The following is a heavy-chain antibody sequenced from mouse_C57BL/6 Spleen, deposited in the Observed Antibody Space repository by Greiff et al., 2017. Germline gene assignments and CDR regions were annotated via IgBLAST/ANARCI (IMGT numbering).Heavy chain of an antibody. Sequence: VQLKESGGGLVKPGGSLKLSCAASGFTFSDYGMHWVRQAPEKGLEWVAYISSGSSTIYYADTVKGRFTLSRDNAKNNLFLQMTSLRSEDTAMYYCARRGGSSLYYAMDYWGQGTSGTVSS. J-gene: IGHJ4*01. CDR2: ISSGSSTI. CDR3: ARRGGSSLYYAMDY. D-gene: IGHD1-1*01. V-gene: IGHV5-17*01. CDR1: GFTFSDYG.